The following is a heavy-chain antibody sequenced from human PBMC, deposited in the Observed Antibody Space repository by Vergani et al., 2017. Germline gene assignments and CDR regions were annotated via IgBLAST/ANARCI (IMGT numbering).Heavy chain of an antibody. CDR3: ARDSWTSELRGVYWFDT. CDR2: IHSSGTT. CDR1: GASISSGGYY. D-gene: IGHD3-10*01. Sequence: QVQLQESGPGLVKPSQTLSLSCTVSGASISSGGYYWSWIRQAPGRGLEWIGRIHSSGTTNYNPSLKSRVTLSVDTSKNQLSLRMTSVTAADTAVYYCARDSWTSELRGVYWFDTWGQGTLVSVSS. J-gene: IGHJ5*02. V-gene: IGHV4-61*02.